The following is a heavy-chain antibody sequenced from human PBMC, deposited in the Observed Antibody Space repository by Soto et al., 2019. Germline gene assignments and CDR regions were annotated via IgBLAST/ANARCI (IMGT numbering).Heavy chain of an antibody. V-gene: IGHV1-2*02. CDR1: GYPVTAYY. CDR3: ARRGGVGVAGSAAFDM. Sequence: QLHLVQSGAVVKKPGASVTVSCSASGYPVTAYYMHWVRQAPGPGLEWMGGINPATGAEKYTQTFQGRVTMTRDRSTSTVFMELRGPTSAGTAVFYCARRGGVGVAGSAAFDMWGQGTLVTVSS. J-gene: IGHJ3*02. D-gene: IGHD3-3*01. CDR2: INPATGAE.